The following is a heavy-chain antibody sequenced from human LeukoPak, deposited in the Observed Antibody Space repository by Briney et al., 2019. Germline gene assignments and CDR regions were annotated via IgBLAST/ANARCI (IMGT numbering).Heavy chain of an antibody. J-gene: IGHJ3*02. V-gene: IGHV4-59*11. Sequence: SETLSLTCSVSGGSLSSHYWSWIRQSPGKGLEWIGYISYIGNTNYNPTLKSRVTISVDTSKNQFSLKLRSVTAADAAVYFCARDPTTVTKGLDIWGQGTMVTVSS. D-gene: IGHD4-17*01. CDR2: ISYIGNT. CDR1: GGSLSSHY. CDR3: ARDPTTVTKGLDI.